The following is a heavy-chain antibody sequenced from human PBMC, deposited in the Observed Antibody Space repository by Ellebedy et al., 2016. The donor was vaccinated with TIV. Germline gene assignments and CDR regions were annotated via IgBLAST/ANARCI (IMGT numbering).Heavy chain of an antibody. J-gene: IGHJ4*02. CDR1: GVTVSSHG. CDR2: ISHDGSDK. CDR3: ARGPSTSAHLDS. Sequence: LSLTCEASGVTVSSHGMHWVRQAPGMGLEWVAVISHDGSDKIYSDSVRGRFTLSRGTSKNTVYLQMDSLRTEDTAVYYCARGPSTSAHLDSWGQGALVIVSS. V-gene: IGHV3-30*03.